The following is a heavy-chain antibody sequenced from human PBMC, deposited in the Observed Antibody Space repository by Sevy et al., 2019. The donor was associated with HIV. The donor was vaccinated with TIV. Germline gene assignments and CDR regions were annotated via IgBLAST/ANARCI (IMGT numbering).Heavy chain of an antibody. D-gene: IGHD6-13*01. CDR1: GFTFSSYG. CDR3: AKDSRAAAGTLDAFDI. CDR2: ISYDGSNK. J-gene: IGHJ3*02. V-gene: IGHV3-30*18. Sequence: GGSLRLSCAASGFTFSSYGMHWVRQAPGKGLEWVAVISYDGSNKYYADSVKGRFTISRDNSKNTLYLQMNSLIAEDTAEYYCAKDSRAAAGTLDAFDIWGQGTMVTVSS.